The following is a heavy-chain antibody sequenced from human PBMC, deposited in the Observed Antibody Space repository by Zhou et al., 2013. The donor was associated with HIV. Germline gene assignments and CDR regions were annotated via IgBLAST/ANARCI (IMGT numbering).Heavy chain of an antibody. J-gene: IGHJ6*03. D-gene: IGHD2-2*01. CDR2: INPNSGGT. V-gene: IGHV1-2*02. CDR3: ARDLDVVVPAAKAYYYYYMDV. CDR1: RYTFTDFY. Sequence: QVQLVQSGAEVKKPGASVKVSCKPSRYTFTDFYMHWVRQAPGQGLEWMGWINPNSGGTNYAQKFQGRVTMTRDTSISTAYMELSRLRSDDTAVYYCARDLDVVVPAAKAYYYYYMDVWGKGTTVTVSS.